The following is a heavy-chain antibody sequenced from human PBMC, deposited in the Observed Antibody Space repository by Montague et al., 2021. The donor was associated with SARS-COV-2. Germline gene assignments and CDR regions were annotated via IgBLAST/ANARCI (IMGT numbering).Heavy chain of an antibody. CDR2: IYSSGST. Sequence: SETLSLTCSVSSGSASSDYWSWIRQPPGKGLEWIGYIYSSGSTSYNPSLKSRVTISIDTSKNQFSLRLSSVTAADTAVYYCARTGDASTRYYFDYWGQGTLVTVSS. V-gene: IGHV4-59*02. D-gene: IGHD1-1*01. CDR1: SGSASSDY. CDR3: ARTGDASTRYYFDY. J-gene: IGHJ4*02.